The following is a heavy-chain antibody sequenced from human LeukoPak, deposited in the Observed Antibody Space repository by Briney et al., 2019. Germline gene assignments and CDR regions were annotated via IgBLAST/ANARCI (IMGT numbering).Heavy chain of an antibody. J-gene: IGHJ4*02. CDR3: ARVIRRGIAAAFIPVGREYFDY. CDR1: GYTFTGYY. V-gene: IGHV1-18*04. CDR2: ISAYNGNT. D-gene: IGHD6-13*01. Sequence: VASVKVSCKASGYTFTGYYMHWVRQAPGQGLQWMGWISAYNGNTNYAQKLQGRVTMTTDTSTSTAYMELRSLRSDDTAVYYCARVIRRGIAAAFIPVGREYFDYWGQGTLVTVSS.